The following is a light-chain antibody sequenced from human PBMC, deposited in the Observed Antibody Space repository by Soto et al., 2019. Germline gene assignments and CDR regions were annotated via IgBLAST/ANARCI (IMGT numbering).Light chain of an antibody. Sequence: PGERATLSCRASQSVSSNYLAWYQQKPGQAPRLLIYGASRRATGIPDRFSGSGSGTEFSLTISRLEPEDFAVYYCHQYGTSPFGGGTKVEIK. V-gene: IGKV3-20*01. J-gene: IGKJ4*01. CDR3: HQYGTSP. CDR2: GAS. CDR1: QSVSSNY.